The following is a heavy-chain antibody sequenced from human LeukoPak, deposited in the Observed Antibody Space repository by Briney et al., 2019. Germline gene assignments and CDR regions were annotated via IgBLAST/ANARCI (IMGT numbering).Heavy chain of an antibody. J-gene: IGHJ6*02. V-gene: IGHV1-46*01. D-gene: IGHD2-2*01. Sequence: ASVKVSCKASGYTFTSYYMHWVRQAPGQGLEWMGIINPSGGSTSYAQKFQGRVTMTRDTSTGTVYMELSSLRSEDTAVYYCARPNCSSTSCYTPMHYGMDVWGQGTTVTVSS. CDR3: ARPNCSSTSCYTPMHYGMDV. CDR2: INPSGGST. CDR1: GYTFTSYY.